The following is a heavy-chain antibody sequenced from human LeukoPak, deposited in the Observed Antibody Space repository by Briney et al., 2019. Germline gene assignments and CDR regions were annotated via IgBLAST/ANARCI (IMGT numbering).Heavy chain of an antibody. Sequence: PSETLSLTCTVSGGSIGTFYWHWLRQHPGKGLEWLGYIYSGRAIYNPSLKSRVTMTVNTARNQFSLRLTSVNAAGAAVYYCARERSASPAFDIWGEGTGVSVSS. J-gene: IGHJ3*02. CDR2: IYSGRA. V-gene: IGHV4-59*01. CDR3: ARERSASPAFDI. CDR1: GGSIGTFY.